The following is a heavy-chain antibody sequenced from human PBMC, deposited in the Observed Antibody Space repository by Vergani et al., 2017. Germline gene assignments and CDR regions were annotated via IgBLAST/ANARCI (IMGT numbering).Heavy chain of an antibody. V-gene: IGHV4-31*03. D-gene: IGHD3-22*01. CDR3: ARLGASSGYFAVRLVIDY. J-gene: IGHJ4*02. Sequence: QVQLQESGPGLVKPSQTLSLTCTVSGGSISSGGYYWSWIRQHPGKGLEWIGSIYHSGSTYHNPSLKSRVTISVDTSKNQFSLKLSSVTAADTAVYYCARLGASSGYFAVRLVIDYWGQGTLVTVSS. CDR1: GGSISSGGYY. CDR2: IYHSGST.